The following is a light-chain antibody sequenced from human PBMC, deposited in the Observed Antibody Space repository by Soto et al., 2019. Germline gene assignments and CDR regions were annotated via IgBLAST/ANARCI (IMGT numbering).Light chain of an antibody. CDR1: QNIRNY. V-gene: IGKV1-39*01. J-gene: IGKJ1*01. CDR3: QKYESAPWA. CDR2: GAA. Sequence: DIQMTQSPSSLSASVGDRVAITCRASQNIRNYLNWYQQKPGKAPRVLIYGAASLQSGVPSRFSGSGSGTNFSLTISSLQPEDVASYYCQKYESAPWAFGQGTKVEIK.